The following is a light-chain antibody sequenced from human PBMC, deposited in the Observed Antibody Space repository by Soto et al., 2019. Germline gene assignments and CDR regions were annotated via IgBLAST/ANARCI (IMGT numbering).Light chain of an antibody. J-gene: IGLJ2*01. CDR2: DVS. Sequence: QSALTQPASVSGSPGQSITISCTGTSSDVGDYNYVSWYQQHPGKAPKLMIYDVSNRPSGVSNRFSGSKSGDTASLTISGLQAEDEADYYCSSYTSSSVVFGEGTKLTVL. V-gene: IGLV2-14*03. CDR3: SSYTSSSVV. CDR1: SSDVGDYNY.